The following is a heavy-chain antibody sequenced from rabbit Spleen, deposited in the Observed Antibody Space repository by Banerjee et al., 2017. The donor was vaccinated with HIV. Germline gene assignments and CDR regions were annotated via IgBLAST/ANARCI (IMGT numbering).Heavy chain of an antibody. CDR2: IELGSSGFT. J-gene: IGHJ4*01. CDR1: GFSFSGSSY. CDR3: ARDGAGGSYFAG. V-gene: IGHV1S45*01. Sequence: QEQLEESGGGLVKPGASLTLTCKASGFSFSGSSYMCWVRQAPGKGLEWIACIELGSSGFTYYASWAKGRFTISKTSSTTVTLQMTSLTAADTATYFCARDGAGGSYFAGWGPGTLVTVS. D-gene: IGHD8-1*01.